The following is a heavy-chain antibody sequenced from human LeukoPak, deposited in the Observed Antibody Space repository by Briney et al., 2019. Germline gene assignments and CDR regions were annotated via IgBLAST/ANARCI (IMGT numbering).Heavy chain of an antibody. CDR2: ISSSSSYI. V-gene: IGHV3-21*01. CDR1: GFTFSSYS. CDR3: ARDPDSSGYYYGAFDI. Sequence: PGGSLRLSCAASGFTFSSYSMNWVRQAPGKGLEWVSSISSSSSYIYYADSVKGRFTISRDNAKTSLYLQMNSLRAEDTAVYYCARDPDSSGYYYGAFDIWGQGTMVTVSS. D-gene: IGHD3-22*01. J-gene: IGHJ3*02.